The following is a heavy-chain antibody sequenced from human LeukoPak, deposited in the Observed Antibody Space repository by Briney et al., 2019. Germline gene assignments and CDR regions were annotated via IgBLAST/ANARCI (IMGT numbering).Heavy chain of an antibody. V-gene: IGHV1-2*02. Sequence: ASVKVSCKASGYTFTGYYMHWVRQAPGQGLEWMGWINPNSGGTNYAQKFQGRVTMTRDTSISTAYMELSRLRSDDTAVYYCAREVNYYDSSGYSEGDYWGQGTLVTVSS. J-gene: IGHJ4*02. CDR2: INPNSGGT. CDR1: GYTFTGYY. CDR3: AREVNYYDSSGYSEGDY. D-gene: IGHD3-22*01.